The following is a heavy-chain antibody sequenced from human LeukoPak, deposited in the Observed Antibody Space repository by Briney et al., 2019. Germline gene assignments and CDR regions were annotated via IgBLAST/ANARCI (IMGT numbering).Heavy chain of an antibody. CDR3: SRDYDSANHIDAFGI. V-gene: IGHV3-49*04. CDR2: IRSKTYGGTT. J-gene: IGHJ3*02. D-gene: IGHD3-10*01. Sequence: GGSLRLSCAASGFTFSSYAMHWVRQAPGRGLEWVGFIRSKTYGGTTQYAASVQGRFIISRDDSKSIAYLQMDSLKTEDTAVYFCSRDYDSANHIDAFGIWGQGTLVTVSP. CDR1: GFTFSSYA.